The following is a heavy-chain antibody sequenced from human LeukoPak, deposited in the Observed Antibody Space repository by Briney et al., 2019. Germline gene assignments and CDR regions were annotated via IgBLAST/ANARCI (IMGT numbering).Heavy chain of an antibody. Sequence: SVKVSCKASGGTFSSYAISWVRQAPGQGLEWMGGIIPIFGTANYAQKFQGRVTITADESTSTAYMELSSLRSEDTAVYYCARGGYSGGYYEYFQHWGQGTLVTVSS. D-gene: IGHD1-26*01. V-gene: IGHV1-69*13. CDR1: GGTFSSYA. CDR3: ARGGYSGGYYEYFQH. CDR2: IIPIFGTA. J-gene: IGHJ1*01.